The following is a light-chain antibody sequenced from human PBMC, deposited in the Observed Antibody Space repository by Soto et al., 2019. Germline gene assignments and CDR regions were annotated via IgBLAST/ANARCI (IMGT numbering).Light chain of an antibody. CDR3: QQYGSAPSLT. Sequence: EIVLTQSPGTLSLSPGERATLSCRASQSVSSSYVAWYQQKPGQAPRLLSYGASSRATGIPDRFSGSGSGTDFTLTISRLEPEDFAVYYCQQYGSAPSLTFGGGTKVEIK. CDR1: QSVSSSY. CDR2: GAS. J-gene: IGKJ4*01. V-gene: IGKV3-20*01.